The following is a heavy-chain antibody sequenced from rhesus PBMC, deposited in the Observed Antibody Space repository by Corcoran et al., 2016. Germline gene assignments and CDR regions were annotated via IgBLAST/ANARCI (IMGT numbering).Heavy chain of an antibody. CDR2: ISYTGGST. Sequence: EVQLVETGGGLVQPGGSLRLSCVASGFTFGGFGMSGGRQAPGKGLEWVSGISYTGGSTYYADSVKGRFTISRDNSKNTLSLQMNSLRVEDTALYYCAKDRGAAAGFDYWGQGVLVTVSS. D-gene: IGHD6-25*01. CDR1: GFTFGGFG. CDR3: AKDRGAAAGFDY. V-gene: IGHV3S5*01. J-gene: IGHJ4*01.